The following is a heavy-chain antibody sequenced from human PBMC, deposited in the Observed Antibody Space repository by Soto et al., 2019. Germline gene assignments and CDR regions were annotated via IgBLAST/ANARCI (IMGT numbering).Heavy chain of an antibody. CDR2: ISAYNGNT. V-gene: IGHV1-18*01. Sequence: ASVKVSCKASGYTFTSYGISWVRQAPGQGLEWMGWISAYNGNTNYAQKLQGRVTMTTDTSTSTAYMELRSLRSDDTAVYYCARDQFYSSSSKYYYGMDVWGQGTTVTV. D-gene: IGHD6-6*01. CDR1: GYTFTSYG. CDR3: ARDQFYSSSSKYYYGMDV. J-gene: IGHJ6*02.